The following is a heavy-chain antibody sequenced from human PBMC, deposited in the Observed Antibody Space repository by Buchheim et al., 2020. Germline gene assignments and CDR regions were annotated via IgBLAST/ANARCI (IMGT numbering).Heavy chain of an antibody. J-gene: IGHJ6*02. Sequence: QVQLVESGGGVVQPGRSLRLSCAASGFTFSSYAMHWVRQAPGTGLEWVAVISYDGSNKYYADSVKGRFTISRDNSKNTLYLQMNSLRAEDTAVYYCARVGESGGMDVWGQGTT. D-gene: IGHD3-3*01. CDR3: ARVGESGGMDV. CDR1: GFTFSSYA. CDR2: ISYDGSNK. V-gene: IGHV3-30-3*01.